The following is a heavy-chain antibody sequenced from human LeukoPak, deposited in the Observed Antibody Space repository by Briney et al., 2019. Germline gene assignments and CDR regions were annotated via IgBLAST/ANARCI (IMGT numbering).Heavy chain of an antibody. Sequence: SVKVSCKVSGYTLTELSMHWVRQAPGKGLEWMGGFDPEDGETIYAQKFQGRVTMTEDTSTDTAYMELSSLRSEDTAVYYCATGGLQWSGISFDYWGQGTLVTVSS. D-gene: IGHD3-10*01. V-gene: IGHV1-24*01. CDR2: FDPEDGET. CDR1: GYTLTELS. CDR3: ATGGLQWSGISFDY. J-gene: IGHJ4*02.